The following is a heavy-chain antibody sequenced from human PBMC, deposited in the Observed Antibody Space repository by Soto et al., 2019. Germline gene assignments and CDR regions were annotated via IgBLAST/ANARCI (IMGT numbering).Heavy chain of an antibody. J-gene: IGHJ3*02. CDR2: INPNGGST. V-gene: IGHV1-46*01. D-gene: IGHD6-19*01. Sequence: ASVKVSCKASGYTFINCYMHWVRQAPGQGLEWMGIINPNGGSTTYAQKFQGRVTLTRDTSTNTVNMELSSLRSEDTAVYYCAREKWLVRRNDPFDIWGQGTMVTVSS. CDR3: AREKWLVRRNDPFDI. CDR1: GYTFINCY.